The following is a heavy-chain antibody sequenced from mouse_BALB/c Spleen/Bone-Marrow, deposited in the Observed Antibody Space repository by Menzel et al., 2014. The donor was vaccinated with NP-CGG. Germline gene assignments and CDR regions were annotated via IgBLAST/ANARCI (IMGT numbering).Heavy chain of an antibody. CDR3: ALYYRYDYFDY. D-gene: IGHD2-14*01. CDR2: INPSTTYS. V-gene: IGHV1-7*01. CDR1: GYTFTSYW. J-gene: IGHJ2*01. Sequence: QVQLKQSGAELAKPGASVKMSCKASGYTFTSYWMHWVKQRPGQGLEWIGYINPSTTYSAYNQKFKDKATLTADKSSSTAYMQLSSLTSEDSAVYYCALYYRYDYFDYWGQGTTLTASS.